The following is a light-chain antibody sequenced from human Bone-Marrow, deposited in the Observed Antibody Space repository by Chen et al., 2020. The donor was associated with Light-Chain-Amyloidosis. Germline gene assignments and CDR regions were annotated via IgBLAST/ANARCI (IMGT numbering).Light chain of an antibody. CDR3: ATWYHSLSGPV. CDR2: NHN. Sequence: QSVLTQPPSLSGTPGQRVTCTCTGSTSNIGSNRVFCYQQHTGTAPKLLIYNHNVRPSGVPDTSAASQSGTSASLAISGLRSEDEPPYYCATWYHSLSGPVFGGGTKLTVL. V-gene: IGLV1-47*02. J-gene: IGLJ2*01. CDR1: TSNIGSNR.